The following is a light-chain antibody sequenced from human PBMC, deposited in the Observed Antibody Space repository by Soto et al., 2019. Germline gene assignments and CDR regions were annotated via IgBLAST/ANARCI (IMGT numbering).Light chain of an antibody. J-gene: IGKJ4*01. Sequence: IVLTQSPGTLSLSPGDRATLSCRASQSVSSSYLAWYQQKPGQAPRLLIYDASSRATGIPDRFSGSGSGTDFTLTISRLEPEDVAVFYCQQYCSSPLTFGGGTKVEIK. V-gene: IGKV3-20*01. CDR1: QSVSSSY. CDR2: DAS. CDR3: QQYCSSPLT.